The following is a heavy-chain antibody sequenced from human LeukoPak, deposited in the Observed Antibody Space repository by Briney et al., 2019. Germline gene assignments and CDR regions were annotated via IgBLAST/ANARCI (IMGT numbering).Heavy chain of an antibody. V-gene: IGHV1-2*02. CDR3: ARDYYDRFGYGAFDY. D-gene: IGHD3-22*01. CDR2: FNPNTGGT. J-gene: IGHJ4*02. CDR1: GSTFTACY. Sequence: ASVKVSCKASGSTFTACYIHLVRQAPGQGLGWMGLFNPNTGGTSYAQKSQGRVTMSRDTSISTAYMELSRLTSDDTAVYYCARDYYDRFGYGAFDYWGQGTLVTVSS.